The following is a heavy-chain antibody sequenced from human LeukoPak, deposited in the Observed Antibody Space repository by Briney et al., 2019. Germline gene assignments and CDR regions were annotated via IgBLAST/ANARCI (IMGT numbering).Heavy chain of an antibody. CDR2: INANNDGS. CDR1: GYTITGYY. V-gene: IGHV1-2*02. J-gene: IGHJ3*02. D-gene: IGHD3-3*01. CDR3: ARKRGVGVDTNAFDM. Sequence: ASVKVSCKASGYTITGYYMHWVRQAPGQGLEGMGWINANNDGSIYAQKFQGRVTMTRDTSINTDYMELSRLRSDDTAVYYCARKRGVGVDTNAFDMWGQGTMVTVSS.